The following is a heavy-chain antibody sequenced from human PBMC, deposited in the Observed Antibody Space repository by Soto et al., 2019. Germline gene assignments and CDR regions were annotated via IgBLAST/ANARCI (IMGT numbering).Heavy chain of an antibody. CDR3: ARDQLEGNWFDP. D-gene: IGHD1-1*01. CDR2: IYHSGST. J-gene: IGHJ5*02. Sequence: QLQLQESGSGLVKPSQTLSLTCAVSGGSISSGGYSWNWIRQPPGKGLEWIGYIYHSGSTYYNPSLKSRVTISVDKSTNQFSLKLNTVTAADTAVYYCARDQLEGNWFDPWGQGTLVTVSS. CDR1: GGSISSGGYS. V-gene: IGHV4-30-2*01.